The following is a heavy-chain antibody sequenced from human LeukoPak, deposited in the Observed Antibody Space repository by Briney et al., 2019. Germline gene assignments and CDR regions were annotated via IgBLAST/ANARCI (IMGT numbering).Heavy chain of an antibody. D-gene: IGHD5-18*01. V-gene: IGHV4-30-2*01. CDR1: GGSISGGGYS. CDR3: ARGIQLWFFDY. Sequence: SETLSLTCAVSGGSISGGGYSWSWIRQPPGKGLEWIGYIYHNGSTYYNPSLKSQVTISVDRAQHQFPLKLSSVPAADTAVYYCARGIQLWFFDYWAKGPLVPVSS. J-gene: IGHJ4*02. CDR2: IYHNGST.